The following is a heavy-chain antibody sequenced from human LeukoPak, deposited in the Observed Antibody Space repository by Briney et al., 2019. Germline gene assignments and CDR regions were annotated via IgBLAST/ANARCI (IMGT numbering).Heavy chain of an antibody. V-gene: IGHV1-18*01. D-gene: IGHD1-7*01. CDR1: GYTFTSYG. J-gene: IGHJ4*02. CDR3: ARDHPPHLITGTTGGY. Sequence: ASVKVSCKASGYTFTSYGISWVRQAPGQGLEWMGWISAYNGNTNYAQKLQGRVTMTTDTSMSTAYMELRSLRSDDTAVYYCARDHPPHLITGTTGGYWGQGTLVTVSS. CDR2: ISAYNGNT.